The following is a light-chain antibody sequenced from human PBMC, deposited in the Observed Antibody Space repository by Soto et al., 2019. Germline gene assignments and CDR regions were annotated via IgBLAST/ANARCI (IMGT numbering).Light chain of an antibody. CDR3: QQYNSWLWT. V-gene: IGKV3-15*01. CDR1: QGVSSK. CDR2: GAS. J-gene: IGKJ1*01. Sequence: EIRMKQSPATLSVSPGEGATLSCRASQGVSSKLAWYQQKPGQAPRLLIYGASTRATGIPARFSGSGSGTDFTLIISSLQSEDSAVYYCQQYNSWLWTFGQGTKVDI.